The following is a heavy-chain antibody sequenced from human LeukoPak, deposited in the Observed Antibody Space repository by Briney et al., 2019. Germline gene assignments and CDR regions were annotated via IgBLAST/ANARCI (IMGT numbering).Heavy chain of an antibody. D-gene: IGHD6-19*01. J-gene: IGHJ1*01. CDR1: GFTFGDYA. CDR3: TRGAGTRSVQH. V-gene: IGHV3-49*03. Sequence: GGSLRLSCTASGFTFGDYAMSWFRQAPGKGLEWVGFIRSKAYGGTTEYAASVKGRFSISRDDSKSIAYLQMNSLKTEDTAVYYCTRGAGTRSVQHWGQGTLVTVSS. CDR2: IRSKAYGGTT.